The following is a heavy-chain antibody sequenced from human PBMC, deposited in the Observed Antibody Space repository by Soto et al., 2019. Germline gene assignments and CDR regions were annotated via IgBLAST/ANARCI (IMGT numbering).Heavy chain of an antibody. CDR2: INPQTGGT. CDR1: GYTFTGYY. Sequence: ASVKVSCKASGYTFTGYYIHWVREAPGQGLEWMGWINPQTGGTSYAQKFQGRVTLSRDTSINTAYLELSRLRFDDAAVYFCARERYQVISDGMDVWCQGPTVTVSS. J-gene: IGHJ6*02. CDR3: ARERYQVISDGMDV. D-gene: IGHD2-2*01. V-gene: IGHV1-2*02.